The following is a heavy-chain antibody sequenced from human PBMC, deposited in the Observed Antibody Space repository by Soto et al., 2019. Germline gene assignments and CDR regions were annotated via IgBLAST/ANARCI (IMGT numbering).Heavy chain of an antibody. CDR1: GGSISSGDYY. V-gene: IGHV4-30-4*01. J-gene: IGHJ4*02. CDR3: ASRSSGYYSRRTFDY. CDR2: IYYSGST. Sequence: SETLSLTCTVSGGSISSGDYYWSWIRQPPGKGLEWIGYIYYSGSTYYNPSLKSRVTISVDTSKNQFSLKLSSVTAADTAVYYCASRSSGYYSRRTFDYWGQGTLVTVSS. D-gene: IGHD3-22*01.